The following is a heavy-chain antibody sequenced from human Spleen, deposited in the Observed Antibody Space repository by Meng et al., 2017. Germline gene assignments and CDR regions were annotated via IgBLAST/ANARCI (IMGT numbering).Heavy chain of an antibody. CDR3: ARGPTTMAHDFDY. J-gene: IGHJ4*02. D-gene: IGHD4-11*01. Sequence: LERWGAGRLQPSETPFLTGGVYGGSLSGYFWSWIRQPPGKGLEWIGEVNHSGNTNYNPSLKSRVTISVDTSKNQFSLNLSSVTAADSAVYYCARGPTTMAHDFDYWGQGTLVTVSS. CDR1: GGSLSGYF. V-gene: IGHV4-34*01. CDR2: VNHSGNT.